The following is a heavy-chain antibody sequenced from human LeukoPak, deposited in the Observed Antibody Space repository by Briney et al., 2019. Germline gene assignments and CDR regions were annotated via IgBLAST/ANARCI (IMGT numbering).Heavy chain of an antibody. CDR3: AREIPSGSYYGGAFDI. CDR1: GFTFSSYA. Sequence: PGGSLRLSCAASGFTFSSYAMHWVRQAPGKGLEWVAVISYDGSNKYYADSVKGRFTISRDNSKSTLYLQMNSLRAEDTAVYYCAREIPSGSYYGGAFDIWGQGTMVTVSS. V-gene: IGHV3-30-3*01. D-gene: IGHD1-26*01. CDR2: ISYDGSNK. J-gene: IGHJ3*02.